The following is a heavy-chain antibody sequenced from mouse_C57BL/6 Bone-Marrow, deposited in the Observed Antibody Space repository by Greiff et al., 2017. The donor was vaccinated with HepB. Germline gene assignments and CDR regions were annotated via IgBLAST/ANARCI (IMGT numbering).Heavy chain of an antibody. CDR2: IDPANGNT. Sequence: VQLQQSVAELVRPGASVKLSCTASGFNIKNTYLHWVKQRPEKGLEWIGRIDPANGNTKYAPNFQGKATITADTSSNTPYLQLSSLTSEDPAIYVCAYYTSCWGHGSLVTVSA. V-gene: IGHV14-3*01. D-gene: IGHD1-1*01. CDR1: GFNIKNTY. CDR3: AYYTSC. J-gene: IGHJ3*01.